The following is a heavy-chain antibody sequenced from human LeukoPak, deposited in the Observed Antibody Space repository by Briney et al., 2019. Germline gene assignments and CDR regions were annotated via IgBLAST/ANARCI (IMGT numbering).Heavy chain of an antibody. Sequence: SVKVSCKASGGTFSSYAISWVRQAPGQGLEWMGGIIPIFGTANYAQKFQGRDTITTDESTSTAYMGLSSLRSEDTAVYYCARELGILGAFDIWGQGTMVTVSS. CDR2: IIPIFGTA. CDR1: GGTFSSYA. V-gene: IGHV1-69*05. J-gene: IGHJ3*02. CDR3: ARELGILGAFDI. D-gene: IGHD7-27*01.